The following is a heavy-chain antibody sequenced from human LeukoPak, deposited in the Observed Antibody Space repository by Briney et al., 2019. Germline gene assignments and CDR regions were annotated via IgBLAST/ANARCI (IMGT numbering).Heavy chain of an antibody. CDR2: IYYSGST. CDR1: GGSISSYY. D-gene: IGHD3-16*01. J-gene: IGHJ3*02. CDR3: ERLRIRIVSGHDAFDI. V-gene: IGHV4-59*08. Sequence: SETLSLTCSVSGGSISSYYWGWARQPPGKGLEWIGYIYYSGSTNYNPPLKSRVTISVDTSKNQFSLKLSSVTAADTAVYYCERLRIRIVSGHDAFDIWGKGTRDTVSS.